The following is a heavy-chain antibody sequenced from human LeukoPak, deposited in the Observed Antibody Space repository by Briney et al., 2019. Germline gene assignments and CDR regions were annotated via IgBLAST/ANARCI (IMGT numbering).Heavy chain of an antibody. V-gene: IGHV1-18*01. CDR2: INTYNGNT. J-gene: IGHJ4*02. CDR1: VYIFTSYG. Sequence: ASVKVSCKASVYIFTSYGITWVRQAPGQGLEWMGWINTYNGNTNYAQKVQGRVTMTTDTSTRTAYMELRSLRSDDTAIYYCARDLVSGNGYTSSCYYWGQGTQVTVSS. D-gene: IGHD6-13*01. CDR3: ARDLVSGNGYTSSCYY.